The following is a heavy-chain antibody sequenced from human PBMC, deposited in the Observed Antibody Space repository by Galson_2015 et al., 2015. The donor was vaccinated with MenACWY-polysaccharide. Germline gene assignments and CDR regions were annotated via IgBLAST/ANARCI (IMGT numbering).Heavy chain of an antibody. CDR1: AFTFSSAA. CDR3: AKENSYGGNASLFDY. D-gene: IGHD4-23*01. Sequence: SPLLSSSASAFTFSSAAMSSGRQPPARGLEWGSTISGSGGSTFHADSVNGRFTISRDNSKNQLYLQMNSLRVEDTAVFYCAKENSYGGNASLFDYWGQGTLVTVSS. J-gene: IGHJ4*02. V-gene: IGHV3-23*01. CDR2: ISGSGGST.